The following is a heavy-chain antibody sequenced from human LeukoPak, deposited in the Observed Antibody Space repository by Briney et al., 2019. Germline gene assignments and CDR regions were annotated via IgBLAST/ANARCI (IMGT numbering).Heavy chain of an antibody. D-gene: IGHD3-3*01. J-gene: IGHJ4*02. V-gene: IGHV2-26*01. Sequence: SGPTLVNPTETLTLTCTVSGFSLSNARMGVSWIRQPPGKALEWLAHIFSNDEKSYSTSLKSRLTISKDTSKSQVVLTMTNMDPVDTATYYCARSTTISGVVILEYYFDYWGQGTLVTVSS. CDR2: IFSNDEK. CDR1: GFSLSNARMG. CDR3: ARSTTISGVVILEYYFDY.